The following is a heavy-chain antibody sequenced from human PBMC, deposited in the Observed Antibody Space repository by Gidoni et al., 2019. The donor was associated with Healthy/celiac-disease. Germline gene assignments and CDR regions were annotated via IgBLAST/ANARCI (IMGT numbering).Heavy chain of an antibody. J-gene: IGHJ4*02. D-gene: IGHD2-15*01. Sequence: QVQLVQSGAEVKKPGASVKVSCKASGYTFTGYYMHWVRQAPGQGLEWMGWINPNSGGTNYAQKFQGRVTMNRDTSSSTAYMELSRLRSDDTAVYYCARDPEWARFLGYCSGGSCLLFDYWGQGTLVTVSS. CDR3: ARDPEWARFLGYCSGGSCLLFDY. CDR2: INPNSGGT. V-gene: IGHV1-2*02. CDR1: GYTFTGYY.